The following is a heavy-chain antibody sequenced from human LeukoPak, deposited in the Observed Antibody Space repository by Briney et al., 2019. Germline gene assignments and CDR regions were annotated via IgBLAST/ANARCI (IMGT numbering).Heavy chain of an antibody. CDR2: ISAYNGNT. V-gene: IGHV1-18*01. J-gene: IGHJ4*02. Sequence: ASVKVSCKASGYTFTSYVNSWVRQAPGQGLEWMGWISAYNGNTNYAQKFQGRVTMTTDTSTSTAYMELRSLRSDDTAVYYCARERAYSGYDTPSEIDYWGQGTLVTVSS. CDR3: ARERAYSGYDTPSEIDY. D-gene: IGHD5-12*01. CDR1: GYTFTSYV.